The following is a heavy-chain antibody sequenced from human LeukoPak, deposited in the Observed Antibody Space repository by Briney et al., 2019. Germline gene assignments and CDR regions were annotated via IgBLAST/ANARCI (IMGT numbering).Heavy chain of an antibody. CDR1: GFTFSSYA. CDR2: ISGSGGST. D-gene: IGHD3-9*01. V-gene: IGHV3-23*01. CDR3: AKGLYYLTGYYDY. J-gene: IGHJ4*02. Sequence: GGSLRLSCAASGFTFSSYAMSWVRQAPGKGLEWVSAISGSGGSTYYADSVKGRFTISRDNSKNTLYLQMNSLRAEDTAVYCCAKGLYYLTGYYDYWGQGTLVTVSS.